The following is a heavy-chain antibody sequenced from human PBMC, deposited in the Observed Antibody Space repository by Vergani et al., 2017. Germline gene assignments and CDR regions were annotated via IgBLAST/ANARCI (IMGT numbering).Heavy chain of an antibody. D-gene: IGHD3-3*01. CDR2: IYYSGST. Sequence: QLQLQESGPGLVKPSETLSLTCTVSGGSISSSSYYWGWIRQPPGKGLGWIGSIYYSGSTYYNPSLKSRVTISVDTSKNQFSLQLSSVTAADTAVYYCAGLSSLSVLRFLEWPRIDYWRQGTLVTVSP. CDR3: AGLSSLSVLRFLEWPRIDY. V-gene: IGHV4-39*01. CDR1: GGSISSSSYY. J-gene: IGHJ4*02.